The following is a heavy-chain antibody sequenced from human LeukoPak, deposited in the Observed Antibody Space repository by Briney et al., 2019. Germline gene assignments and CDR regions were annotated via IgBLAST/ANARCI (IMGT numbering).Heavy chain of an antibody. CDR3: AKDTPGFGGDDFVH. J-gene: IGHJ4*02. Sequence: GGSLRLSCAASGFTFRTYAMHWVRQAPGKGLEWVSFIRSDGNDKFYADSVKGRFTISRDNSKDTLYLQMNSLRTEDTAVYYCAKDTPGFGGDDFVHRGQGTLVTVSS. CDR1: GFTFRTYA. D-gene: IGHD3-10*01. V-gene: IGHV3-30*02. CDR2: IRSDGNDK.